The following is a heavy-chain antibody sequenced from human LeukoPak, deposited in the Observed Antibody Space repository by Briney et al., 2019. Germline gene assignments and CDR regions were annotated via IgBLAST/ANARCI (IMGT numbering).Heavy chain of an antibody. CDR2: IIPIFGTS. J-gene: IGHJ5*02. D-gene: IGHD4-17*01. CDR3: ARDPRADYGDYNNWFDP. Sequence: EAAVTVSSTASGGAFSSYTFSSVRQPPGPGLEWMGVIIPIFGTSNYAQKFQCRVTITADESTSTAYMELGSLRSEDTAVYYCARDPRADYGDYNNWFDPWGQGTLVTVSS. CDR1: GGAFSSYT. V-gene: IGHV1-69*01.